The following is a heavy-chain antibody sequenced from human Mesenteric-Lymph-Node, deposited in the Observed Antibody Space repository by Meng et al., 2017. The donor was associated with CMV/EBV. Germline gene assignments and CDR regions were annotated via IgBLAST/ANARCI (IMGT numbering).Heavy chain of an antibody. J-gene: IGHJ3*02. D-gene: IGHD1-14*01. V-gene: IGHV1-2*02. CDR2: IKANSGGT. Sequence: ASVKVSCKASGGTFSSYAISWVRQAPGQGLEWMGWIKANSGGTKYAQKFQGRVNMTTDTSITTGYMELSGLRSDDTAVYYCARGRTWYMYDAFDIWGHGTMVTVSS. CDR3: ARGRTWYMYDAFDI. CDR1: GGTFSSYA.